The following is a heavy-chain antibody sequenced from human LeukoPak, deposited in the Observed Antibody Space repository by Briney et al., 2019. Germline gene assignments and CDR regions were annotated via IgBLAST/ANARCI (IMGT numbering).Heavy chain of an antibody. CDR1: GFTVSSNY. J-gene: IGHJ6*02. V-gene: IGHV3-53*01. Sequence: GGSLRLSCAASGFTVSSNYMSWVRQAPGKGLEWVSVIYSGGSTYYADSVKGRFTISRDNSKNTLYLQMNSLRAEDTAVYYCARDDTMIVVVKGTYYYYGMDVWGQGTTVTVSS. CDR3: ARDDTMIVVVKGTYYYYGMDV. CDR2: IYSGGST. D-gene: IGHD3-22*01.